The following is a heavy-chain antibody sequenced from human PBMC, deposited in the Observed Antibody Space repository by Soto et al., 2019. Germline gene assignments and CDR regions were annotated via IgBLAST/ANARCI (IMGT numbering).Heavy chain of an antibody. CDR3: ARHHDAPPAYYYYYMDV. Sequence: LEWMGIIYPGDSDTRYSASFQGQVTISADKSISTAYLQWSSLKASDTAMYYCARHHDAPPAYYYYYMDVWGKGTTVTVSS. CDR2: IYPGDSDT. V-gene: IGHV5-51*01. D-gene: IGHD1-1*01. J-gene: IGHJ6*03.